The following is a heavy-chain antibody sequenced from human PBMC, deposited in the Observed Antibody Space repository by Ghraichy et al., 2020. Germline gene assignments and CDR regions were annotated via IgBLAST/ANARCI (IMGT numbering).Heavy chain of an antibody. CDR2: IYYSGST. Sequence: SETLSLTCTVSGGSISSSSYYWGWIRQPPGKGLEWIGSIYYSGSTYYNPSLKSRVTISVDTSKNQFSLKLSSVTAADTTVYYCARGSRNGVVVVPVAIPPRGAFDIWGQGTMVTVSS. CDR1: GGSISSSSYY. CDR3: ARGSRNGVVVVPVAIPPRGAFDI. V-gene: IGHV4-39*07. J-gene: IGHJ3*02. D-gene: IGHD2-2*02.